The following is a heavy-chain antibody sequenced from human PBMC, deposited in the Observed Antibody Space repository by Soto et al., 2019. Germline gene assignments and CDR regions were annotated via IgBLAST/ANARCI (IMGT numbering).Heavy chain of an antibody. D-gene: IGHD2-8*01. Sequence: QVQLVESGGGVVQPGRSLRLSCAASGFTFSSYGMHWVRQAPGKGLEWVAVISYDGSNKYYADSVKGRFTISRDNSKNTLYLQMNSLRAEDTDVYYCAKVGVSCMLCCEDAFDICGQGTMVTVSS. CDR2: ISYDGSNK. V-gene: IGHV3-30*18. CDR1: GFTFSSYG. CDR3: AKVGVSCMLCCEDAFDI. J-gene: IGHJ3*02.